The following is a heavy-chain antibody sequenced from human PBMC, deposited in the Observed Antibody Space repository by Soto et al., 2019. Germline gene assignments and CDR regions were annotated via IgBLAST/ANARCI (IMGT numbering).Heavy chain of an antibody. J-gene: IGHJ4*02. CDR3: ARVLPRYITGTRHFAD. V-gene: IGHV6-1*01. CDR1: GDSVSSNSAA. Sequence: QTLSLTCAISGDSVSSNSAAWNWIRQSPSRGLEWLGRTYYRSKWYNDYAVSVKSRITINPDTSKNQFSLQLNSVTPEDTAVYYCARVLPRYITGTRHFADCGQGTLVTASS. D-gene: IGHD1-7*01. CDR2: TYYRSKWYN.